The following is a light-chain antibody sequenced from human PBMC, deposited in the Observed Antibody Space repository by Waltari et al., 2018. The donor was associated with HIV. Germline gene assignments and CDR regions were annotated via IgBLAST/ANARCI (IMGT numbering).Light chain of an antibody. Sequence: EIVMTQSPATLSVSPGERATLSCRASQSVSSNLAWYQQKPGQAPRLLIYGASTRATGIPARFSGSGSGTEFTFTISSLQSEDFAVYYCQQYNNWPGTFGQGTKLGIK. CDR2: GAS. V-gene: IGKV3-15*01. CDR3: QQYNNWPGT. CDR1: QSVSSN. J-gene: IGKJ2*01.